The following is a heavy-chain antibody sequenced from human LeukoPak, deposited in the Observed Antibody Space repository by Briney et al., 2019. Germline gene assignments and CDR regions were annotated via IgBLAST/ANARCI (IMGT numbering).Heavy chain of an antibody. J-gene: IGHJ6*03. D-gene: IGHD4-17*01. CDR1: GGYISSYF. CDR3: AREGDYGEYSTSFYYMDV. V-gene: IGHV4-4*07. Sequence: SETLSLTCTVSGGYISSYFWSWIRQPAGKGLEWIGRIHTSENTDYNPSLKSRVTMSVDMSTSQFSLTLTSVTAADTAVYYCAREGDYGEYSTSFYYMDVWGKGTTVTVSS. CDR2: IHTSENT.